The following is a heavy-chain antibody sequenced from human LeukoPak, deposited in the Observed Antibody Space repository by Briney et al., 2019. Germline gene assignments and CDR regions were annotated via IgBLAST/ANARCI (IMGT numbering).Heavy chain of an antibody. Sequence: SETLSLTCTVSGGSISSYYWSWIQQPPGKGLEWIGYIYYSGSTNYNPSLKSRVTISVDTSKNQFSLKLSSVTAVPYYYGMDVWGKGTTVTVSS. V-gene: IGHV4-59*01. CDR2: IYYSGST. CDR3: V. J-gene: IGHJ6*04. CDR1: GGSISSYY.